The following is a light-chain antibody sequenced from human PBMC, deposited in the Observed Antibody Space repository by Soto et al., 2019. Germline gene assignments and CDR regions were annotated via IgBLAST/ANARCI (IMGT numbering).Light chain of an antibody. CDR3: QQYDNWPFS. V-gene: IGKV3-15*01. Sequence: EIVMTQSPATLSVSPGERATLSCRASQSVSSNLAWYQQKPGQAPRLLMFGASTRATDMPARFSSTGSGTEFTLTISSLQSEDFAVYYCQQYDNWPFSFGPGTKVDIK. CDR1: QSVSSN. CDR2: GAS. J-gene: IGKJ3*01.